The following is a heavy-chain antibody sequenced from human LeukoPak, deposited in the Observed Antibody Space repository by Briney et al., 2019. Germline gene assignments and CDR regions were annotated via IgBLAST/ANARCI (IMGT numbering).Heavy chain of an antibody. J-gene: IGHJ6*03. CDR3: ATTRAPSNGRVLYYMDV. CDR2: IISSSSHM. Sequence: GGSLRLSCAASGFTFSSYSMNWVRQAPGKGLEWVSSIISSSSHMYYADSVKGRFTISRDNAENSLYLQMNSLRAEDTAVYYCATTRAPSNGRVLYYMDVWGKGTTVTVSS. D-gene: IGHD1-1*01. CDR1: GFTFSSYS. V-gene: IGHV3-21*01.